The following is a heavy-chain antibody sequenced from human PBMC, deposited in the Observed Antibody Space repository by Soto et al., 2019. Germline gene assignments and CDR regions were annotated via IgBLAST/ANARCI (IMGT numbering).Heavy chain of an antibody. CDR1: GFTFSSYS. V-gene: IGHV3-21*01. Sequence: GGSLRLSCAASGFTFSSYSMNWVRQAPGKGLEWVSSISSSSSYIYYADSVKGRFTISRVNAKNSLYLQMNSLRAEDTAVYYCARPNPYYYDSSGYYYPWWGQGTLVTVSS. CDR3: ARPNPYYYDSSGYYYPW. J-gene: IGHJ4*02. CDR2: ISSSSSYI. D-gene: IGHD3-22*01.